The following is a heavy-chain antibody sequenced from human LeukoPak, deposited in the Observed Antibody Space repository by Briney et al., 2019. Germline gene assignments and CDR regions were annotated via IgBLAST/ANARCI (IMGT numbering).Heavy chain of an antibody. J-gene: IGHJ4*02. V-gene: IGHV4-59*01. Sequence: KPSETLSLTCTVSGGSISSYYWSWIRQPPGKGLEWIGYIYYSGSTNYNPSLKSRVTISVDTSKNQFSLKLSSVTAADTAVYYCAREINDILTGYFDYWGQGTQVTVSS. CDR2: IYYSGST. CDR3: AREINDILTGYFDY. CDR1: GGSISSYY. D-gene: IGHD3-9*01.